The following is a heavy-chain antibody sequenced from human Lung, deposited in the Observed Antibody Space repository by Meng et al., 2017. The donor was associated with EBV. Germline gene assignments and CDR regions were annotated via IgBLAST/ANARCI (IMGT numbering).Heavy chain of an antibody. D-gene: IGHD6-19*01. CDR3: ARDPSNTSGRYAYFDY. CDR2: FVNNVDT. J-gene: IGHJ4*02. V-gene: IGHV1-18*01. CDR1: GYTCASHG. Sequence: QGTLLRAGAEVKKPGAVGRVCCVASGYTCASHGISWLRQAPGQGLEWMGWFVNNVDTYSAQKFQGRVTMTTDTSTNTAYMDLRGLRSDDTAVYYCARDPSNTSGRYAYFDYWGQGTLVTVSS.